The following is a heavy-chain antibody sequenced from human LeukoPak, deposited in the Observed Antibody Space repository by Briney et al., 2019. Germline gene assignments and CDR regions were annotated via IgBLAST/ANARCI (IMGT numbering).Heavy chain of an antibody. CDR2: IIPIFGTA. D-gene: IGHD4-17*01. Sequence: SVKVSCKASGGTFSSYAISWVRQAPGQGLKWMGGIIPIFGTANYAQKFQGRVTITADESTSTAYMELSSLRSEDTAVYYCARGHGDYVGLWYFDLWGRGTLVTVSS. V-gene: IGHV1-69*13. J-gene: IGHJ2*01. CDR1: GGTFSSYA. CDR3: ARGHGDYVGLWYFDL.